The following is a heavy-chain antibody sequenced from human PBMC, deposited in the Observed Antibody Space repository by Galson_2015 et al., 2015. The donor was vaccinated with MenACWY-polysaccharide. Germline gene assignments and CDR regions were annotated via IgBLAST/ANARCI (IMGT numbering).Heavy chain of an antibody. CDR2: IFHSGTT. Sequence: ETLSLTCAVSGYSISSGYYWGWLRQPPGKGLEWIASIFHSGTTYYNPSLKSRVTISVDTSKNQFSLKLSSVTAADTAVYYCARVEKYSGSFYILYWGQGTLVTVSS. J-gene: IGHJ4*02. V-gene: IGHV4-38-2*01. CDR1: GYSISSGYY. D-gene: IGHD1-26*01. CDR3: ARVEKYSGSFYILY.